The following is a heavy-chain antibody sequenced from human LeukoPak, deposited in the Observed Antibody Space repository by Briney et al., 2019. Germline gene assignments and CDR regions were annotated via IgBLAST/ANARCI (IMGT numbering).Heavy chain of an antibody. CDR3: AKDARRTDY. Sequence: GGSLRLSCAASGFTFNNYAMSWVRQAPGKGLEWVSVITGSGGNTYYTDSVKGRFTISRDNSKDTLFLQMNSLRAEDTAVYCCAKDARRTDYWGQGTLVTVSS. CDR2: ITGSGGNT. V-gene: IGHV3-23*01. CDR1: GFTFNNYA. J-gene: IGHJ4*02.